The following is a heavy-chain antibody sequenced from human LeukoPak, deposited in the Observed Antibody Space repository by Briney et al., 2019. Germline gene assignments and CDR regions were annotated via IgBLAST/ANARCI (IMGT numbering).Heavy chain of an antibody. J-gene: IGHJ4*02. CDR3: ARVEGGYSYGYLDY. D-gene: IGHD5-18*01. CDR2: IYSGGST. Sequence: GGSLRLSCAASGFTVSSNYMSWVRQAPGKGLEWVSVIYSGGSTYYADSVKGRFTISRDNSKNTLYLQMNSLRAEDTAVYDCARVEGGYSYGYLDYWGQGTLVTVSS. V-gene: IGHV3-53*01. CDR1: GFTVSSNY.